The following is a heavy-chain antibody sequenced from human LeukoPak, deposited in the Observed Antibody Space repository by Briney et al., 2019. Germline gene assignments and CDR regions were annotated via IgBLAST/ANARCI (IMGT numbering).Heavy chain of an antibody. D-gene: IGHD3-10*01. Sequence: PGGSLRLSCAASGFTFNSYGMHWVRQAPGKGLEWVAFIRYDGTNTYYADSVKGRFTISRDNSKNTVYLQMNSLRAEDTAVYYCAKRVPRDYYFDYWGQGTLVTVSS. CDR2: IRYDGTNT. V-gene: IGHV3-30*02. CDR1: GFTFNSYG. J-gene: IGHJ4*02. CDR3: AKRVPRDYYFDY.